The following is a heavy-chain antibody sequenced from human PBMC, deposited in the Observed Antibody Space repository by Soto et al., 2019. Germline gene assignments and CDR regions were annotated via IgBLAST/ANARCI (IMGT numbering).Heavy chain of an antibody. CDR2: ISVSGGST. CDR1: GSPFTRYP. Sequence: EVQLLESGGGLVQPGGSLSPPFLAPGSPFTRYPRGWVRQAQGKGRWGVSAISVSGGSTYYADSVRGRFTTSKANSKNTLYLQINSLRAEDTAVYYCAKLYCSGGSCYYQIDYWGQGTLVTVSS. V-gene: IGHV3-23*01. J-gene: IGHJ4*02. D-gene: IGHD2-15*01. CDR3: AKLYCSGGSCYYQIDY.